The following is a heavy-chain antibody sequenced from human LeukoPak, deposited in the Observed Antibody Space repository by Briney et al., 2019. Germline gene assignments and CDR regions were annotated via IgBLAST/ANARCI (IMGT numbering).Heavy chain of an antibody. D-gene: IGHD6-19*01. V-gene: IGHV3-30*02. J-gene: IGHJ4*02. Sequence: PGGSLRLSRAASGFIFSNYRLHWVRQAPDKGLEWVAFIRYDESNKYYADSVNGRFTVSRDNSKNTLYMQMNSLRTDGTAVYYCGKDHFPYSSGSVIDFWGQGTLVTVSS. CDR1: GFIFSNYR. CDR2: IRYDESNK. CDR3: GKDHFPYSSGSVIDF.